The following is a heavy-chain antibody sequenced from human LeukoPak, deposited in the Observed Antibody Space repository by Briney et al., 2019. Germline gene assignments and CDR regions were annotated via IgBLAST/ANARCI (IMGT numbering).Heavy chain of an antibody. CDR3: AKDSAAEVGFGESRSPPYYFDY. V-gene: IGHV3-30*18. J-gene: IGHJ4*02. Sequence: PGGALRLSCAVSGFTISHGWMSWVRQTPGKGLEGVAVISYDGSNKYYADSVKGRFTISRDNSKNTLYLQMNSLRAEDTAVYYCAKDSAAEVGFGESRSPPYYFDYWGQGTLVTVSS. D-gene: IGHD3-10*01. CDR2: ISYDGSNK. CDR1: GFTISHGW.